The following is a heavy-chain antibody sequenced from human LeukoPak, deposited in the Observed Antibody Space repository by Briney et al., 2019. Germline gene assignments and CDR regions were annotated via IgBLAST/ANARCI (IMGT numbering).Heavy chain of an antibody. Sequence: GGSLRLSCAASGFTFSSYAMNWVRQASGKGLEVVSVITGSGANTYHADSGKGRLTLYRDNSTTTLYLQMNSLRVEDTAVYYCAKGTGGYCSGASCYPLDYWGQGTLVTVSS. J-gene: IGHJ4*02. V-gene: IGHV3-23*01. CDR1: GFTFSSYA. CDR2: ITGSGANT. CDR3: AKGTGGYCSGASCYPLDY. D-gene: IGHD2-15*01.